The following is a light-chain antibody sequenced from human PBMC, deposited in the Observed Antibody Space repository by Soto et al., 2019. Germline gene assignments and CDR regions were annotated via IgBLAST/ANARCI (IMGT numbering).Light chain of an antibody. V-gene: IGKV1-39*01. CDR1: QSISNH. CDR3: QQSYSSPPT. J-gene: IGKJ1*01. CDR2: AAS. Sequence: DIQMTQSPSSLSASVGDRVTITCRASQSISNHLNWYQQKPGKAPKLLIFAASSLQSGVPSRFSGSRSGPDFXLTISTLQPEDFATYYCQQSYSSPPTFGQGTKV.